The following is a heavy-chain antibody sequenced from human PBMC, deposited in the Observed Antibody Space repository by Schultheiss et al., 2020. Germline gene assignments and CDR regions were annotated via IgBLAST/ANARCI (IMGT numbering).Heavy chain of an antibody. CDR2: IYYSGST. CDR3: ARHRAARFGEDGMDV. J-gene: IGHJ6*02. D-gene: IGHD3-10*01. V-gene: IGHV4-39*01. CDR1: GGSISSSSYY. Sequence: SETLSLTCTVSGGSISSSSYYWSWIRQPPGKGLEWIGSIYYSGSTYYNPSLKSRVTISVDTSKNQFSLKLSSVTAADTAVYYCARHRAARFGEDGMDVWGQGTTVTVSS.